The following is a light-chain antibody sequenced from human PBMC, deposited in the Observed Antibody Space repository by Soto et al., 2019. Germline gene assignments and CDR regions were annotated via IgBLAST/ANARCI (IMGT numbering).Light chain of an antibody. V-gene: IGKV3-20*01. J-gene: IGKJ4*01. CDR2: GAS. Sequence: EIVLTQSPGTLSLPPGERATLSCRASQGVSSSYLAWYQQKPGQAPRLLLYGASSRATGIPDRFSGSGSVKDFTLTISRLEPEDFSLYYCQQYGSSPLTFGGGTKVEIK. CDR3: QQYGSSPLT. CDR1: QGVSSSY.